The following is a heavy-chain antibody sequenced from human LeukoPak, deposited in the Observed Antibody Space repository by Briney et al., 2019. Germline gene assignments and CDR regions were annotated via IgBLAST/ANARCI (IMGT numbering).Heavy chain of an antibody. V-gene: IGHV4-34*01. J-gene: IGHJ4*02. CDR1: GGSFSGFY. CDR3: ARGGIAAAGRSPFDW. Sequence: PSETLSLTCTAYGGSFSGFYWTWIRQPPGKGLEWIGEIYRTGDTIYNPSLKSRVTISMDTSKNQFSLRLTSLTAADTAAYYCARGGIAAAGRSPFDWWGQGTLVTVSS. CDR2: IYRTGDT. D-gene: IGHD6-13*01.